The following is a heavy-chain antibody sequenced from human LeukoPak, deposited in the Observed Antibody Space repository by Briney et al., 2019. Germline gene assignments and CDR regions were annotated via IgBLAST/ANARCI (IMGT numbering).Heavy chain of an antibody. CDR2: ISSSTYT. CDR3: ARISGSYVFDY. D-gene: IGHD1-26*01. Sequence: GGSLRLSCAASGSAFSDYYMSWIRQAPGKGLEWISYISSSTYTNYADSVKGRFTISRDNAKNSMYLQMNSLRAEDTAVYYCARISGSYVFDYWGQGTLVTVSS. V-gene: IGHV3-11*03. J-gene: IGHJ4*02. CDR1: GSAFSDYY.